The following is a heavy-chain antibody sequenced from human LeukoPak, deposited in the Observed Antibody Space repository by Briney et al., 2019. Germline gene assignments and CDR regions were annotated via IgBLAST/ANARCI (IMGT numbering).Heavy chain of an antibody. CDR3: ARDWADYGDFGY. CDR2: ISSDGGTQ. V-gene: IGHV3-30*03. D-gene: IGHD4-17*01. J-gene: IGHJ4*02. Sequence: PGGSLRLSCAASGFTFSSYGMHWVRQAPGKGLEWVAVISSDGGTQFYGDSVKGRFTISRDNAKNSLYLQMNSLRAEDTAVYYCARDWADYGDFGYWGQGTLVTVSS. CDR1: GFTFSSYG.